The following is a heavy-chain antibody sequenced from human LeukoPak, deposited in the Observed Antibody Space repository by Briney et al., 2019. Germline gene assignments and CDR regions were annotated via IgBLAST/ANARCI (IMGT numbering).Heavy chain of an antibody. CDR3: AKAHPRSGSYYPYYYYYMDV. J-gene: IGHJ6*03. Sequence: GGSLRLSCAASGFTFSSYGMHWVRQAPGKGLEWEAVISYDGSNKYYADSVKGRFTISRDNSKNTLYLQMNSLRAEDTAVYYCAKAHPRSGSYYPYYYYYMDVWGQGTVVTVSS. CDR2: ISYDGSNK. V-gene: IGHV3-30*18. D-gene: IGHD3-10*01. CDR1: GFTFSSYG.